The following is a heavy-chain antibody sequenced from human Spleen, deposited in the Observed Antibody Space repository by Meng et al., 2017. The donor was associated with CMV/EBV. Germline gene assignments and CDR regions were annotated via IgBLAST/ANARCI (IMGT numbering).Heavy chain of an antibody. CDR3: ARDSMDTTMVLDYYGMDV. CDR1: GGTFTSYA. Sequence: SVKVSCKASGGTFTSYAISWVRQAPGQGLEWIGGIIPMFETVEYAQNLQGRVTITTDEFTSTAYMELSSLRSEDTAVYYCARDSMDTTMVLDYYGMDVWGQGTTVTVSS. J-gene: IGHJ6*02. D-gene: IGHD5-18*01. CDR2: IIPMFETV. V-gene: IGHV1-69*05.